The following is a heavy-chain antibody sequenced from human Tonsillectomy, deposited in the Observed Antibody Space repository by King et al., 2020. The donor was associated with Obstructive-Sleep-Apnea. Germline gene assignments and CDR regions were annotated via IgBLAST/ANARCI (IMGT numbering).Heavy chain of an antibody. CDR2: INAGNGNT. CDR3: ATDPNNRNGDYFDY. CDR1: GYTFTSYA. D-gene: IGHD1-14*01. Sequence: QLVQSGAEVEKPGASVQVSCKASGYTFTSYAMHWVRQAPGQRLEWMGWINAGNGNTEYSQKFRGRFTITGDTSASTAYMQLSSLRSEDTAVYYCATDPNNRNGDYFDYWGQGTLVTVSS. J-gene: IGHJ4*02. V-gene: IGHV1-3*01.